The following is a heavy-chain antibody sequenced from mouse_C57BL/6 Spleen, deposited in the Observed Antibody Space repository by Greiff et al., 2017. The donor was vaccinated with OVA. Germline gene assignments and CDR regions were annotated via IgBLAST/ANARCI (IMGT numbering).Heavy chain of an antibody. Sequence: QVQLQQPGAELVRPGSSVKLSCKASGYTFTSYWMHWVKQRPIQGLEWIGNIDPSDSDTHYNQKFKDKATLTVDKSSSTAYMQLSSLTSEDSAVYYYAREWGDDYDAWLAYWGQGTLVTVSA. CDR1: GYTFTSYW. V-gene: IGHV1-52*01. D-gene: IGHD2-4*01. CDR3: AREWGDDYDAWLAY. CDR2: IDPSDSDT. J-gene: IGHJ3*01.